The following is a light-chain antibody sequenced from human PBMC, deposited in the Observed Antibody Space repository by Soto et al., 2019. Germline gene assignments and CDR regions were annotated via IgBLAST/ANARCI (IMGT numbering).Light chain of an antibody. Sequence: DIQMTQSPSTLSASVGDRVTITCRASQSISSWLAWYQQKPGKAPKLLIYDASSLESGVPSRFSGSVSGTEFTLTISSLQPDDFATYYCQQYRTFGQGNKVEIK. CDR2: DAS. J-gene: IGKJ1*01. CDR3: QQYRT. V-gene: IGKV1-5*01. CDR1: QSISSW.